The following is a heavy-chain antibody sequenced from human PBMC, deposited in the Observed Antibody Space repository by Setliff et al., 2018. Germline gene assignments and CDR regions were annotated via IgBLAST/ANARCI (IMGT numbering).Heavy chain of an antibody. V-gene: IGHV3-7*01. CDR1: GFTFSSYW. D-gene: IGHD4-17*01. Sequence: PGESLKISCAASGFTFSSYWMSWVRQAPGKGLEWVANIKQDGSEKYYVDSVKGRFTISRDNAKNSLYLQMNSLRAEDTAVYYCARDLQGSGDYVVDYWGQGTLVTVSS. J-gene: IGHJ4*02. CDR3: ARDLQGSGDYVVDY. CDR2: IKQDGSEK.